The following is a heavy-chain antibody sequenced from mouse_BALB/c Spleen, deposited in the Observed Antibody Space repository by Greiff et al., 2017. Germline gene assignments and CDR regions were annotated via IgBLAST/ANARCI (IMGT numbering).Heavy chain of an antibody. D-gene: IGHD1-1*01. Sequence: DVKLVESGGGLVKPGGSLKLSCAASGFTFSDYYMYWVRQTPEKRLEWVATISDGGSYTYYPDSVKGRFTISRDNAKNNLYLQMSSLKSEDTAMYYCARDYYGSSEGSWFAYWGQGTLVTVSA. CDR2: ISDGGSYT. J-gene: IGHJ3*01. V-gene: IGHV5-4*02. CDR3: ARDYYGSSEGSWFAY. CDR1: GFTFSDYY.